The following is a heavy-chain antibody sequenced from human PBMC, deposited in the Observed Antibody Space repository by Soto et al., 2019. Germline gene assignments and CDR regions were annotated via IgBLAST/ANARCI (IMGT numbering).Heavy chain of an antibody. CDR1: GGSFSGYY. V-gene: IGHV4-34*01. CDR3: ARGIGRFGELKYYYGMDV. J-gene: IGHJ6*02. CDR2: INHSGST. Sequence: SETLSLTCAVYGGSFSGYYWSWIRQPPGKGLEWIGEINHSGSTNYNPSLKSRVTISVDTSKNQFSLKLSSVTAADTAVYYCARGIGRFGELKYYYGMDVWGQGTTVTVSS. D-gene: IGHD3-10*01.